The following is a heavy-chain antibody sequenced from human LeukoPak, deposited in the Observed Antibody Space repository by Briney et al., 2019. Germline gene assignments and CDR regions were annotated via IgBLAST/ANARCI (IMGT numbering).Heavy chain of an antibody. Sequence: GGSLRLSCAASGFTFSSYGMHWVRQAPGKGLEWVAVIWYDGSNKYYADSVKGRFTISRDNSKNTLYLQMNSLRAEDTAMYYCARDQIVVVTAPSGSWGQGTLVTVSS. J-gene: IGHJ5*02. CDR2: IWYDGSNK. CDR1: GFTFSSYG. V-gene: IGHV3-30*19. CDR3: ARDQIVVVTAPSGS. D-gene: IGHD2-21*02.